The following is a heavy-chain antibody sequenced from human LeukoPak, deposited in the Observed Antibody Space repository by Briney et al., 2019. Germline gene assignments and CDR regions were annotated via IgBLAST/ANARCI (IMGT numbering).Heavy chain of an antibody. CDR2: ISGSGGTT. CDR1: GFTFSSYA. D-gene: IGHD3-22*01. Sequence: GGSLRLSCAASGFTFSSYAMSWVRQAPGRGLEWVSGISGSGGTTYYADSVKGRFTISRDNSKNTLYLQMNSLRAEDTAVYYCARDTTYDSSGYYSPNGFDYWGQGTLVTVSS. CDR3: ARDTTYDSSGYYSPNGFDY. J-gene: IGHJ4*02. V-gene: IGHV3-23*01.